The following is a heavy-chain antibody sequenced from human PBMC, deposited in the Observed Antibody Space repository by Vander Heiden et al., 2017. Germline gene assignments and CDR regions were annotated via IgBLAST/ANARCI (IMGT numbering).Heavy chain of an antibody. Sequence: EVQLLESGGGLVQPGGSLRLSCAASGFTFSNYAMSWVRQAPGKGLEWVSTISGSGGSTYYADSVKGRFTISRDNSKNTLYLQMNSLRAEDTAVYYCAKAVYSNYVRGMDVWGQGTTVTVSS. CDR2: ISGSGGST. CDR1: GFTFSNYA. CDR3: AKAVYSNYVRGMDV. V-gene: IGHV3-23*01. J-gene: IGHJ6*02. D-gene: IGHD4-4*01.